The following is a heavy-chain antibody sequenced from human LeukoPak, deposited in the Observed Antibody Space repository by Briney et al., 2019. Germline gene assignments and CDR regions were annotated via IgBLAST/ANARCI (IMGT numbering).Heavy chain of an antibody. CDR3: AKTSSRGYYFDY. CDR2: ISWNSGSI. Sequence: GGSLRLSCAASGFTFDDYAMHWVRQAPGKGLEWVSGISWNSGSIGYADSVKGRFTISRDNAKNSLYLQMNSLRAEDMALYYCAKTSSRGYYFDYWGQGTLVTVSS. J-gene: IGHJ4*02. CDR1: GFTFDDYA. D-gene: IGHD3-10*01. V-gene: IGHV3-9*03.